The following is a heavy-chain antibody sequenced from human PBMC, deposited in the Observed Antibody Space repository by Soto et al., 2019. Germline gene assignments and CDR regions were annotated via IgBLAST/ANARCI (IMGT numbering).Heavy chain of an antibody. J-gene: IGHJ1*01. V-gene: IGHV1-18*01. D-gene: IGHD1-1*01. CDR2: VSPKSGNT. Sequence: QIQLVQSSAEVKKPGASVKVSCKASGYNFFDYGVNWVRQAPGQGLEWMGWVSPKSGNTDFARKVQGRVTMTADTSTNTAYLELRGLRSDDTAVYYCARGRTVSSIGPLLVWGQGTLVSVSS. CDR3: ARGRTVSSIGPLLV. CDR1: GYNFFDYG.